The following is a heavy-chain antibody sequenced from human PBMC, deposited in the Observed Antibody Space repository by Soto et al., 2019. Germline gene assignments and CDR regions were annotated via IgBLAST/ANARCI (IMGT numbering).Heavy chain of an antibody. CDR1: GYSFTSYW. V-gene: IGHV5-10-1*01. D-gene: IGHD2-2*02. J-gene: IGHJ6*02. CDR3: AREIVAVPAAIPSLYYYYGMDV. CDR2: IDPSDSYT. Sequence: GESLKISCKGSGYSFTSYWISWVRQMPGKGLEWMGRIDPSDSYTNYSPSLQGHVTISADKSISTAYLQWSSLKASDTAMYYCAREIVAVPAAIPSLYYYYGMDVWGQGTTVTVSS.